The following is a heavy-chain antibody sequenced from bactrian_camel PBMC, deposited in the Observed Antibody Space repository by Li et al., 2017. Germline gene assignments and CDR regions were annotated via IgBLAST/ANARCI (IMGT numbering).Heavy chain of an antibody. V-gene: IGHV3S1*01. CDR1: GTTNSNYC. CDR3: VADYRGRGLGAQWLARAYEDNY. Sequence: QVQLVESGGGSVQPGGSLSLSCAVSGTTNSNYCMGWFRQAPGKEREGVASIYTGSLATDYAASVKGRFTISQDNAQKTLYLQMNSLKPEDTAMYYCVADYRGRGLGAQWLARAYEDNYWGHGTQVTVS. D-gene: IGHD2*01. CDR2: IYTGSLAT. J-gene: IGHJ4*01.